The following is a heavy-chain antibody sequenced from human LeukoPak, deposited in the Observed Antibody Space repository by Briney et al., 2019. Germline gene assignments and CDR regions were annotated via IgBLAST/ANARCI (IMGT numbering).Heavy chain of an antibody. CDR1: GFNVTGNY. D-gene: IGHD3-10*01. J-gene: IGHJ6*02. Sequence: GGSLRLSCAASGFNVTGNYMSWVRQAPGKGLEGVSVIYSDDTTYYADSVEGRFSISRDDSKNTIFLQMTNLGAEDSAVYFCARDWIWVGAGYGLDVWGQGTTVVVSS. V-gene: IGHV3-53*01. CDR3: ARDWIWVGAGYGLDV. CDR2: IYSDDTT.